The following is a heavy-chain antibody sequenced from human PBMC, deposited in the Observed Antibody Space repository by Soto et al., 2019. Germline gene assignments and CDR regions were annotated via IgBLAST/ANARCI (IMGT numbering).Heavy chain of an antibody. CDR1: GFTFIDSD. J-gene: IGHJ4*02. V-gene: IGHV3-23*01. CDR2: ITVSGAQK. CDR3: AKMPGGGWQRFFDY. D-gene: IGHD5-12*01. Sequence: EVKLLESGGGLVQPGGSLRLSCAASGFTFIDSDMSWVRQAPGKGLEWVSSITVSGAQKDYGKSVKGRFTISRDNSNDTFFLQMDGLQVEDTAIYYCAKMPGGGWQRFFDYWGQGTMVTVSS.